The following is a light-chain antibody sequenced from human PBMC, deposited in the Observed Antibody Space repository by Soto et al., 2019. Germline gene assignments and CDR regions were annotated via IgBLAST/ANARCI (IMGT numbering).Light chain of an antibody. CDR2: SNN. CDR1: SSNIGSKT. V-gene: IGLV1-44*01. J-gene: IGLJ2*01. CDR3: APWDDSLTGLV. Sequence: QPVLTQPPSASGTPGQRVTISCSGSSSNIGSKTVNWYQQLSGSAPKLLIYSNNQRPSGVPDRFSGSKSGTSASLAISGLQSEDDADYFCAPWDDSLTGLVFGGGTNLTVL.